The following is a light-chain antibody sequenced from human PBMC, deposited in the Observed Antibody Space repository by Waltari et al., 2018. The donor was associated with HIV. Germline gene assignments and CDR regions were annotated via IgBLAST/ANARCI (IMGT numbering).Light chain of an antibody. CDR2: KDS. J-gene: IGLJ3*02. CDR3: YSASDNNEV. Sequence: SYELTQPSSVSVSPGQTARITCSGDVVTKKYARWFQQKPGQAPVLLIYKDSERPSGIPERFSGSSSVTTVTLTISGAQVEDEADYYCYSASDNNEVFGGGTKLTVL. V-gene: IGLV3-27*01. CDR1: VVTKKY.